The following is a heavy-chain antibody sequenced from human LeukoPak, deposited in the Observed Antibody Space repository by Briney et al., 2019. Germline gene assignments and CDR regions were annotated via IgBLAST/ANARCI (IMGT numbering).Heavy chain of an antibody. J-gene: IGHJ4*02. D-gene: IGHD6-13*01. V-gene: IGHV3-21*01. CDR3: ARGLTAVGTQAPNFDY. CDR1: GFTLSSYH. CDR2: ISTSSTYI. Sequence: GGSLRLSCEASGFTLSSYHMNWVRQAPGKGLEWVSSISTSSTYIYYADSMKGRFTISRDNAKDSLYLQMNSLRAEDTAVYYCARGLTAVGTQAPNFDYWGQGTLVTVSS.